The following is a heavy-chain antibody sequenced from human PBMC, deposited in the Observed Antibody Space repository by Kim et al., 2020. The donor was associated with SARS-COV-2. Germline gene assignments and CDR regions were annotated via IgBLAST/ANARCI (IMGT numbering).Heavy chain of an antibody. CDR1: GYRFSSYW. Sequence: GESLKISCKASGYRFSSYWIAWVRQMPGKGLEWMGIIYPRDSDTRYSPSFEGQVTISSDESIATAYLDWSSLEASDSAIYYCARPLFFYETSGYPGPYDSWYQGTLVTVSS. J-gene: IGHJ4*02. V-gene: IGHV5-51*01. CDR3: ARPLFFYETSGYPGPYDS. D-gene: IGHD3-22*01. CDR2: IYPRDSDT.